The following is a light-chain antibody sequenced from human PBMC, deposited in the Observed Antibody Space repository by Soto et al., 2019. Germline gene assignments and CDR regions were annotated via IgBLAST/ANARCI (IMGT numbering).Light chain of an antibody. CDR3: QQFDHLPLT. J-gene: IGKJ4*01. CDR2: DAS. Sequence: DIQMTQSPSSLSASVGDRVTITCQASQDISNYLNWYQQKPGKAPKILIYDASVLEAGVPSRFSGGGSGKHFTLTISSLQAEDVATYYCQQFDHLPLTFGGGTKVEIK. CDR1: QDISNY. V-gene: IGKV1-33*01.